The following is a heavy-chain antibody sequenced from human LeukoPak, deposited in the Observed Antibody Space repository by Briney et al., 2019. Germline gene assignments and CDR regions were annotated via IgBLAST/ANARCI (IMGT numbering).Heavy chain of an antibody. CDR2: IYYTGST. Sequence: SETLSLTCTVSGGSISRHYWGWIRQPPGKGLEWIGTIYYTGSTYYNPSLKSRVTISIDTSKNQFSLRLSSVTAADTAVYFCARASNYFDILYWGQGTLVTVSS. J-gene: IGHJ4*02. D-gene: IGHD3-22*01. V-gene: IGHV4-39*01. CDR1: GGSISRHY. CDR3: ARASNYFDILY.